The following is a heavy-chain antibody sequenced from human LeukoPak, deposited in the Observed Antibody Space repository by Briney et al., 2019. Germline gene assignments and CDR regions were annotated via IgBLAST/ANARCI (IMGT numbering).Heavy chain of an antibody. V-gene: IGHV4-59*01. Sequence: SETLSLTCTVSGGSISSYYWSWIRQPPGKGLEWIGYIYYSGSTNYNPSLKSPVTISVDTSKNQFSLKLSSVTAADTAVYYCARTITGAFDIWGQGTMVTVSS. CDR2: IYYSGST. J-gene: IGHJ3*02. D-gene: IGHD3-9*01. CDR1: GGSISSYY. CDR3: ARTITGAFDI.